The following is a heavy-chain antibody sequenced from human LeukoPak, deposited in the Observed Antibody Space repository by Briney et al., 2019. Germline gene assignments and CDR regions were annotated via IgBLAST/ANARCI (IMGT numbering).Heavy chain of an antibody. CDR3: ARENWRSKSIDFDS. Sequence: GGSLRLSCAASGFTFSSYAMSWVRQAPGKGLEWVSAISGSGGSTYYADSVKGRFTISRDNSKNTLYLQMNSLRAKDTAAYFCARENWRSKSIDFDSWGQGTLVTVSS. CDR2: ISGSGGST. J-gene: IGHJ4*02. V-gene: IGHV3-23*01. D-gene: IGHD6-6*01. CDR1: GFTFSSYA.